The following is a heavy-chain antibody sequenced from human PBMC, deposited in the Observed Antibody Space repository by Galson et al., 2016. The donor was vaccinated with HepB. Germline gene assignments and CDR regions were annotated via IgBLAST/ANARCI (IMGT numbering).Heavy chain of an antibody. CDR1: GFTFTTSA. Sequence: LRLSCAASGFTFTTSAMSWVRQAPGKGLEWVSAISGSGGNSYYADSVKGRFTISRDNSKNTLYVQMHILRAENTAVYYCAKDYYDSSGYRSYWYFDLWGRGTLVTVSS. D-gene: IGHD3-22*01. V-gene: IGHV3-23*01. J-gene: IGHJ2*01. CDR3: AKDYYDSSGYRSYWYFDL. CDR2: ISGSGGNS.